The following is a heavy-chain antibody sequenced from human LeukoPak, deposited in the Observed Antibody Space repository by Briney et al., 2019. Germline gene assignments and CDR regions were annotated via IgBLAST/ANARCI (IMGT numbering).Heavy chain of an antibody. J-gene: IGHJ5*02. CDR1: GFTFSSYS. CDR3: AREVGYSVFVRFDP. Sequence: PGGSLRLSCAASGFTFSSYSMNWVRQAPGKGLEWVSSISSSSSYIYYADSVKGRFTISRDNAKNSLYLQMNSLRAEDTAVYYCAREVGYSVFVRFDPWGQGTLVTVSS. CDR2: ISSSSSYI. D-gene: IGHD5-24*01. V-gene: IGHV3-21*01.